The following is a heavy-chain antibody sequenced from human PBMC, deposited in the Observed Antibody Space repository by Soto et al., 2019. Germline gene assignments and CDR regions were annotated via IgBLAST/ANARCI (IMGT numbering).Heavy chain of an antibody. J-gene: IGHJ6*02. CDR2: IWYDGSNK. CDR3: ARAQRGGPVYYYYDMDV. D-gene: IGHD3-10*01. V-gene: IGHV3-33*01. CDR1: GFSFSSYG. Sequence: QVQLVESGGGVVQPGRSLRLSCAASGFSFSSYGMHWVRQAPGKGLEWVAVIWYDGSNKYYADSVKGRVTISRDNYKNTLYLQMKSLRAEDTAVYYCARAQRGGPVYYYYDMDVWGQGTTVTVSS.